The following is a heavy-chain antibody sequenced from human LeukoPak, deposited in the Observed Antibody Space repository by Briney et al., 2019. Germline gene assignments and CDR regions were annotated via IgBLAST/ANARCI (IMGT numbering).Heavy chain of an antibody. D-gene: IGHD2/OR15-2a*01. V-gene: IGHV4-4*07. CDR1: GGSISNYY. CDR2: IYASEST. J-gene: IGHJ4*02. CDR3: ARDFYGDDGHHPFDY. Sequence: SETLSLTCSVSGGSISNYYWNWLRQPAGKGLEWIGRIYASESTNYNPSLKSRVTISMDKSKNHFSLNLKSVTAADTAFYYCARDFYGDDGHHPFDYWGQGIQVTVSS.